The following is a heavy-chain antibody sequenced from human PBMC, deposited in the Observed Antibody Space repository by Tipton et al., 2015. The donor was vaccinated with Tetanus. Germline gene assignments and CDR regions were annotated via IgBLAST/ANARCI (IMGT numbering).Heavy chain of an antibody. CDR3: ARRQTYCTNGFCPFEN. CDR2: IYYSGST. CDR1: GGSISSSSFY. V-gene: IGHV4-39*01. D-gene: IGHD2-8*01. Sequence: TLSLTCTVSGGSISSSSFYWGWIRQPPGKELEWIGSIYYSGSTYYNPSLKSRVTISVDTSKNQFSLGRSSVTAADTAVYYCARRQTYCTNGFCPFENWGQGTLVTVSS. J-gene: IGHJ4*02.